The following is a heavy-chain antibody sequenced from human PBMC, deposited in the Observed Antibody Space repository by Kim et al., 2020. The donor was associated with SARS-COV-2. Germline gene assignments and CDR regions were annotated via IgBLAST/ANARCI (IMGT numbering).Heavy chain of an antibody. CDR2: IGTAGDT. CDR1: GFTFSSYD. Sequence: GGSLRLSCAASGFTFSSYDMHWVRQATGKGLEWVSAIGTAGDTYYPGSVKGRFTISRENAKNSLYLQMNSLRAGDTAVYYCAREPSSSSSDYYYGMDVWGQGTTVTVSS. D-gene: IGHD6-6*01. CDR3: AREPSSSSSDYYYGMDV. J-gene: IGHJ6*02. V-gene: IGHV3-13*01.